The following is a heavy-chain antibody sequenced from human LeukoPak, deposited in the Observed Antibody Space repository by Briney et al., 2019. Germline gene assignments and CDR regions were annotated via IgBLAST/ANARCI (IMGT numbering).Heavy chain of an antibody. CDR3: ARSSMIVVVITPNYYFDY. J-gene: IGHJ4*02. V-gene: IGHV3-30-3*01. CDR2: ISYDGSNK. Sequence: GGSLRLSCAAYGFTFSSYAMHWVRQAPGRGLEWVAVISYDGSNKYYADSVKGRFTISRDNSKNTLYLQMNSLRAEDTAVYYCARSSMIVVVITPNYYFDYWGQGTLVTVSS. CDR1: GFTFSSYA. D-gene: IGHD3-22*01.